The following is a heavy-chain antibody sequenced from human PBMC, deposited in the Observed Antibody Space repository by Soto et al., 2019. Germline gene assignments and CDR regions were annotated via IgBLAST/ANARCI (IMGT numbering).Heavy chain of an antibody. CDR3: ATTPGGGGY. V-gene: IGHV3-53*01. CDR1: GFTVSNNY. J-gene: IGHJ4*02. Sequence: EVQLVESGGGLIQPGGSLRLSCAVSGFTVSNNYMSWVRQAPGKGLEGVSVIYSGGYTAYGDSVKGRFTISRDNSKNTPFLKLNSRGADARAVFYGATTPGGGGYWGQGTLVTVSS. CDR2: IYSGGYT. D-gene: IGHD3-10*01.